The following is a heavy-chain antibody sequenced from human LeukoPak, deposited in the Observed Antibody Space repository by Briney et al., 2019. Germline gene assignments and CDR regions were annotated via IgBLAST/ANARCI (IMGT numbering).Heavy chain of an antibody. J-gene: IGHJ4*02. CDR3: ARGTSGYSSSWLDY. D-gene: IGHD6-13*01. V-gene: IGHV3-74*01. CDR1: GFTFSDYW. CDR2: ISSDGSRV. Sequence: GGSLTLSCAASGFTFSDYWMHWVRQAPGKGLVWVSRISSDGSRVTYADSVKGRFTISRDNAKNTLYLQMNSLRAEDTAVYYCARGTSGYSSSWLDYWGQGTLVTVSS.